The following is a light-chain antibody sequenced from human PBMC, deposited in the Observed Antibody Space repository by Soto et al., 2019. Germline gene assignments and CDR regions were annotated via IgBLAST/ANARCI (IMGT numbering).Light chain of an antibody. V-gene: IGKV3-20*01. J-gene: IGKJ1*01. CDR3: QQYGALPPT. Sequence: EVVLTQSPGTLSLSPGERATLSCRTSQSVVNYQLAWYRQKPGQAPRLLIYNTFHRATGIPDRFSGTGSETDFTLTISGLEPEDFALYHSQQYGALPPTFVQGTRVEIK. CDR1: QSVVNYQ. CDR2: NTF.